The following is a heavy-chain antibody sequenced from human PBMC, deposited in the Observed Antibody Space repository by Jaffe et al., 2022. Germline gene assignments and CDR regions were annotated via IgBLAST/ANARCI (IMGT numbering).Heavy chain of an antibody. Sequence: QVQLQESGPGLVKPSETLSLTCTVSGGSISSYYWSWIRQPPGKGLEWIGYIYYSGSTNYNPSLKSRVTISVDTSKNQFSLKLSSVTAADTAVYYCARVFGGVMSYFDYWGQGTLVTVSS. CDR2: IYYSGST. CDR3: ARVFGGVMSYFDY. CDR1: GGSISSYY. J-gene: IGHJ4*02. D-gene: IGHD3-16*01. V-gene: IGHV4-59*01.